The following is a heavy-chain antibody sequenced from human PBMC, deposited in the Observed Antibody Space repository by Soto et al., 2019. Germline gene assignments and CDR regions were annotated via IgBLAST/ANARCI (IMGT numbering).Heavy chain of an antibody. CDR1: GFTFSNPW. CDR2: VKSKSDGGTT. J-gene: IGHJ4*02. CDR3: TSVYDSSGYFPDY. D-gene: IGHD3-22*01. Sequence: EVQLVESGGGLVKPGASLRLSCAGSGFTFSNPWMSWVRQAPGKGLEWVGRVKSKSDGGTTDYAAPVKGRFSISRDDSKNTLYLQMNSLKTEDTAVYYCTSVYDSSGYFPDYWGQGTLVTVSS. V-gene: IGHV3-15*01.